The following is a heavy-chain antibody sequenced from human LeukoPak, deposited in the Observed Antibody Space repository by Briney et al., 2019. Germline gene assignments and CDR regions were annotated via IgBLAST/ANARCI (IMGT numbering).Heavy chain of an antibody. Sequence: PSETLSLTCAVYGGSFSGYYWRWIRQPPGKGLEWIGEVNHSGSTNYNPSLKSRVTISVDTSKNQFSLKLSSVTAADTAVYYCARGIHCYYGSYLFDYWGQGTLVTVSS. CDR2: VNHSGST. J-gene: IGHJ4*02. CDR1: GGSFSGYY. D-gene: IGHD3-10*01. CDR3: ARGIHCYYGSYLFDY. V-gene: IGHV4-34*01.